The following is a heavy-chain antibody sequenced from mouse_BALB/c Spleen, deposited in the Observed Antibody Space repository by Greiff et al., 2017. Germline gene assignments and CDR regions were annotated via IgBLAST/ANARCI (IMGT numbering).Heavy chain of an antibody. J-gene: IGHJ4*01. CDR2: ISYSGST. Sequence: EVKLQESGPGLVKPSQSLSLTCTVTGYSITSDYAWNWIRQFPGNKLEWMGYISYSGSTSYNPSLKSRISITRDTSKNQFFLQLNSVTTEDTATYYCARWGTTVVAYYYAMDYWGQGTSVTVSS. D-gene: IGHD1-1*01. CDR3: ARWGTTVVAYYYAMDY. CDR1: GYSITSDYA. V-gene: IGHV3-2*02.